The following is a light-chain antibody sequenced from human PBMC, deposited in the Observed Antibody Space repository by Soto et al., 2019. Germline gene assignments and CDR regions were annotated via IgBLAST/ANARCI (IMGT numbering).Light chain of an antibody. V-gene: IGKV3-15*01. Sequence: ETVMTQSPATLSLSPGERATLSCRASQSVGRNLVWYQQKPGQAPRFLIYGASTRATGIPARFRGSGSGTEFTLTIDSLQSEDFAVYHCQQYDDWPPAFGGGTKVEIK. CDR1: QSVGRN. CDR3: QQYDDWPPA. J-gene: IGKJ4*01. CDR2: GAS.